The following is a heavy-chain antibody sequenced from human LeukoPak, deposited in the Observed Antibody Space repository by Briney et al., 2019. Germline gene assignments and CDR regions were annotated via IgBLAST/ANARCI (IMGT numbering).Heavy chain of an antibody. Sequence: SETLSLTCTVSGGSISSYYWSWIRQPAGKGLEWIGRIYTSGSTNYNPSLKSRVTMSVDTSKNQFSLKLSSVTAADTAVYYCARRTRKRINYYGSGSYFDYWGQGTLVTVSS. V-gene: IGHV4-4*07. J-gene: IGHJ4*02. CDR2: IYTSGST. D-gene: IGHD3-10*01. CDR1: GGSISSYY. CDR3: ARRTRKRINYYGSGSYFDY.